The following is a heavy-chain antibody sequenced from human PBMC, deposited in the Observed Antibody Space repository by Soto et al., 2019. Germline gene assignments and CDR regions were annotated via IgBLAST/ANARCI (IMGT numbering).Heavy chain of an antibody. D-gene: IGHD2-8*01. CDR1: EYSFTNYW. CDR2: IYPGDSDT. CDR3: ARSTGMVKYNWFDP. J-gene: IGHJ5*02. Sequence: PGESLKISCKGSEYSFTNYWIGWVRQMPGKGLEWMGSIYPGDSDTKYSPSFQGQVTISADKSISTAYLQWTSLRASDTAMYYCARSTGMVKYNWFDPWGQGTLVTVSS. V-gene: IGHV5-51*01.